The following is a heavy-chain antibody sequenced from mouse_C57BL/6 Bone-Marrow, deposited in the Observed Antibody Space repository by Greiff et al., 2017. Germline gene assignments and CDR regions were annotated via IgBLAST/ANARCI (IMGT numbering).Heavy chain of an antibody. V-gene: IGHV1-26*01. CDR3: ARKDGLYYFDY. J-gene: IGHJ2*01. Sequence: EVQRVESGPELVKPGASVKISCKASGYTFTDYYMNWVKQSHGKSLEWIGDINPNNGGTSYNQKFKGKATLTVDKSSSTAYMELRSLTSEDSAVYYCARKDGLYYFDYWGQGTTLTVSS. CDR1: GYTFTDYY. CDR2: INPNNGGT. D-gene: IGHD2-3*01.